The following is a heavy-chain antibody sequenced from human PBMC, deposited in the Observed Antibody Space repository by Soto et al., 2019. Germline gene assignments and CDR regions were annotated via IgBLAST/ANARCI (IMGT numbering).Heavy chain of an antibody. J-gene: IGHJ6*03. CDR1: GFTFDDYA. V-gene: IGHV3-9*01. Sequence: EVQLVESGGGLVQPGRSLRLSCAASGFTFDDYATHWVRQAPGKGLEWVSGISWNSGSIGYADSVKGRFTISRDNAKNSLYLQMNSLRAEDTALYYCAKVGSWSYYYYMDVWGKGTTVTVSS. D-gene: IGHD6-13*01. CDR3: AKVGSWSYYYYMDV. CDR2: ISWNSGSI.